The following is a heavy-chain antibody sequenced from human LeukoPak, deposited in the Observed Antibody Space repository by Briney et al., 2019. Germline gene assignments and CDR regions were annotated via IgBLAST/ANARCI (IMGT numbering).Heavy chain of an antibody. Sequence: GGSLKLSCAASGFTSSGSAMHWVRQASGKGLEWVGRIRSKANSYATAYAASVKGRFTISRDDSKNTAYLQMNSLKTEDTAVYYCTRGDAFDIWGQGTMVTVSS. J-gene: IGHJ3*02. CDR3: TRGDAFDI. CDR2: IRSKANSYAT. V-gene: IGHV3-73*01. CDR1: GFTSSGSA.